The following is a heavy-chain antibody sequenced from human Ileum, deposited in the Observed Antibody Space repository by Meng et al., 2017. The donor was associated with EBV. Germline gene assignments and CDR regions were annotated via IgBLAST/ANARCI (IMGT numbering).Heavy chain of an antibody. Sequence: VQLQASGPGLVKPSETLALTCSCSGGSVSRGGNYCSWIRQPPGKGLEWIGYIYNSGSTNYNPSLKSRVTISVDTSKNQFSLKLSSVTAADTAVYYCARDGYSSGSDWGQGTLVTVSS. CDR2: IYNSGST. D-gene: IGHD6-19*01. CDR3: ARDGYSSGSD. V-gene: IGHV4-61*08. CDR1: GGSVSRGGNY. J-gene: IGHJ4*02.